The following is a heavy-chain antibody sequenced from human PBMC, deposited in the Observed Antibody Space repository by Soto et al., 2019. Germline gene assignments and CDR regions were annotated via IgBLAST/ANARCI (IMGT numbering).Heavy chain of an antibody. CDR2: IYHSGST. D-gene: IGHD6-6*01. CDR1: GYSISSGYY. V-gene: IGHV4-38-2*02. J-gene: IGHJ6*02. CDR3: ARDDSSSWGMDV. Sequence: SETLSLTCAVSGYSISSGYYWCFIRQPPGKGLEWIGSIYHSGSTYYNPSLKSRVTISVDTSKNQFSLKLSSVTAADTAVYYCARDDSSSWGMDVWGQGTTVTVSS.